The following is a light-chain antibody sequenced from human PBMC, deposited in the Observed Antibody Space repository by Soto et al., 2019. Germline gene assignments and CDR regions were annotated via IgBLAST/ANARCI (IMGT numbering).Light chain of an antibody. Sequence: DIQMTQSPSSLSASVGDRVTITCRASQSISSYLNWYQQKPGEAPKLLIYAASSLQSGVPSRFSGSGSGTDFTLTISSLQPEDFATYYCQQSYSTPPEFTFGPGTKVDIK. V-gene: IGKV1-39*01. CDR2: AAS. J-gene: IGKJ3*01. CDR1: QSISSY. CDR3: QQSYSTPPEFT.